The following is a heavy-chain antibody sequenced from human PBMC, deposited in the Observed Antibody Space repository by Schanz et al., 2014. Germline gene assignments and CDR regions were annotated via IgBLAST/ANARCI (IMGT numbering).Heavy chain of an antibody. Sequence: VQLVESGGGLIQPGGSLRLSCAASGFTFSSYSMNWVRQAPGKGLEWVSYVSRSTPDIYYADSVKGRFTMSRDNAKNTLYLQMNSLRPEDTAVYYCAKSLESCPGGRCSRGYFDFWGQGTLVTVSS. CDR2: VSRSTPDI. CDR3: AKSLESCPGGRCSRGYFDF. D-gene: IGHD2-8*02. V-gene: IGHV3-48*01. J-gene: IGHJ4*02. CDR1: GFTFSSYS.